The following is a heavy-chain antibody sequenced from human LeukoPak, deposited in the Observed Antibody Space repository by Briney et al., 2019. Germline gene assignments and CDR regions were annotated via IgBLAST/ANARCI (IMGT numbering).Heavy chain of an antibody. CDR3: AAQWGLAIVVVTAGHFVY. J-gene: IGHJ4*02. CDR2: IYYSGST. D-gene: IGHD2-21*02. V-gene: IGHV4-39*01. CDR1: GGSIISSSYY. Sequence: SETLSLTCIVSGGSIISSSYYWGWIRQPPGKGLEWIGSIYYSGSTYYNPSLKSRVTISVDTSKNQFSLKLSSVTAADTAVYYCAAQWGLAIVVVTAGHFVYWGQGTLVTVSS.